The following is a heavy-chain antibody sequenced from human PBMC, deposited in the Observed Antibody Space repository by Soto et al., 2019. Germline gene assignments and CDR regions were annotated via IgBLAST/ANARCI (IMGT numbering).Heavy chain of an antibody. CDR3: VKDWTGNKCACLDV. J-gene: IGHJ6*02. V-gene: IGHV3-23*01. Sequence: EVEVLESGGGLQQPGGSLRLSCVASGFTFNAHAMTWVRQGPGVGLEWTSSISGDGTSTYYADSVKGRFTVSRDNSKNTLTLQMNSLRVEDTATYYCVKDWTGNKCACLDVWGQGTTVTVSS. D-gene: IGHD2-8*02. CDR1: GFTFNAHA. CDR2: ISGDGTST.